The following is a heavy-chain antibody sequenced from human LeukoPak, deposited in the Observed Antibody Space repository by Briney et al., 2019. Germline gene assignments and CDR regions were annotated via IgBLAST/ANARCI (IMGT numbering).Heavy chain of an antibody. J-gene: IGHJ5*02. D-gene: IGHD3-3*01. Sequence: PGGSLRLSCAASGFTFSSYAMSWVRQAPGKGLEWVSAISGSGGSTYYADSVKGRFTISRDNSKNTLYLQMNSLRAEDTAVYYCARGVAVRPGSGYYNWFDPWGQGTLVTVSS. V-gene: IGHV3-23*01. CDR1: GFTFSSYA. CDR3: ARGVAVRPGSGYYNWFDP. CDR2: ISGSGGST.